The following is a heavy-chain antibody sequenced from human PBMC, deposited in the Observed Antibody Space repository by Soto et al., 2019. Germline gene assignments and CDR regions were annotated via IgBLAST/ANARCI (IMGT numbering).Heavy chain of an antibody. V-gene: IGHV4-30-4*01. CDR1: GGSISSGDYH. J-gene: IGHJ6*02. CDR2: IYYSAST. Sequence: QVQLQESGPGLVKTSQTLSLTCTVAGGSISSGDYHWTWIRQFPGKGLEWIGAIYYSASTYYSPSLLSRLTISVDTSKNKFSLKLTSVTAADTAVYYCARDSRTPSGGMDVWGPGTTVTVSS. CDR3: ARDSRTPSGGMDV.